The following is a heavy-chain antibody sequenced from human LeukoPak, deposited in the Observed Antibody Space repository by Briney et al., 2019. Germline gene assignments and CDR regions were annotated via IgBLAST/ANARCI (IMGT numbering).Heavy chain of an antibody. D-gene: IGHD3-22*01. CDR2: IYHSGST. CDR1: GYSISSGYY. CDR3: ARDATSFYYDSSGYTPFDI. J-gene: IGHJ3*02. Sequence: SETLSLTCTVSGYSISSGYYWGWIRPPPGKGLQWIGTIYHSGSTNYNPSLKSRVTMSVDTSKNQFSLKLSSVTAADTAVYYCARDATSFYYDSSGYTPFDIWGQGTMVTVSS. V-gene: IGHV4-38-2*02.